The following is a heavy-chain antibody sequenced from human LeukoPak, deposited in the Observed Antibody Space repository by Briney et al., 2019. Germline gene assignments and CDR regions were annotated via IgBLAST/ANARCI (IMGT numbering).Heavy chain of an antibody. J-gene: IGHJ6*03. CDR2: INHSGST. V-gene: IGHV4-34*01. CDR1: GGSISSYY. Sequence: SETLSLTCTVSGGSISSYYWSWIRQPPGKGLEWIGEINHSGSTNYNPSLKSRVTISVDTSKNQFSLRLSSVTAADTAVYYCARPIRGPRGYMDVWGKGTTVTVSS. D-gene: IGHD3-10*01. CDR3: ARPIRGPRGYMDV.